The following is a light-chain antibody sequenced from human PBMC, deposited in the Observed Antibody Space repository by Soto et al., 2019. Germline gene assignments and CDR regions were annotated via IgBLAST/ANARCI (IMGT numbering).Light chain of an antibody. CDR2: DAS. V-gene: IGKV3-15*01. J-gene: IGKJ4*01. CDR3: QQCRNWPLT. Sequence: EIVMTQSPATLSVSPGEGATLSCKASQNVYNNLAWYQQRPGQPPRLLIYDASTRDTGISARFSGSGYGTEFTLTISSLQSEDFAVYFCQQCRNWPLTFGGGTKVEIK. CDR1: QNVYNN.